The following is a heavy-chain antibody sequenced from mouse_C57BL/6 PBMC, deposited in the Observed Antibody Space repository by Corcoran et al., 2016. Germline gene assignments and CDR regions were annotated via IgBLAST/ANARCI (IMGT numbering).Heavy chain of an antibody. V-gene: IGHV1-26*01. D-gene: IGHD2-1*01. CDR3: ARRGYYGHYYAMDY. CDR1: GYTFTDYY. Sequence: EVQLPQSGPELVKPGASVKISCKASGYTFTDYYMNWVKQSHGKSLEWIGDINPNNGGTSYNQKFKGKATLTVDKSSSTAYMELRSLTSEDSAVYYCARRGYYGHYYAMDYWGQGTSVTVSS. CDR2: INPNNGGT. J-gene: IGHJ4*01.